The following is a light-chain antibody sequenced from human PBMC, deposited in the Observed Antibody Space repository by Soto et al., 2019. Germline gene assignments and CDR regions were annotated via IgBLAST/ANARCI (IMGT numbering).Light chain of an antibody. Sequence: EIVLTQSPGTLSLSPGERATLSCRASQSVSSNFLAWYQQKPGQAPRLLIDGASSRATGIPDRFSGSGSGTDFTLTISRLEPEDFAMYYCQQYGSSPTFGQGTKVEIK. CDR2: GAS. CDR3: QQYGSSPT. V-gene: IGKV3-20*01. J-gene: IGKJ1*01. CDR1: QSVSSNF.